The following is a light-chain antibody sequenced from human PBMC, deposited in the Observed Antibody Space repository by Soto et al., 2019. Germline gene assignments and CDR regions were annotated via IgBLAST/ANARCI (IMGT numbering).Light chain of an antibody. J-gene: IGLJ2*01. CDR2: DVT. Sequence: QSALTQPASVSGSAGQSITISCTGTTSFVGTYNFVSWYQQHPGKAPKLIIFDVTNRPSGVSGRFSGSKSANTASLTISGLQFEDEADYYCSSYTVSSAPVIFGGGTKLTVL. CDR1: TSFVGTYNF. V-gene: IGLV2-14*03. CDR3: SSYTVSSAPVI.